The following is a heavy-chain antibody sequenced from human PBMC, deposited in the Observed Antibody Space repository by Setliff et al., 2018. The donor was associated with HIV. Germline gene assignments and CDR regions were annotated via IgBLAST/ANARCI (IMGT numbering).Heavy chain of an antibody. V-gene: IGHV3-7*03. CDR3: ARDYYGGFGDYDFGDYFDY. Sequence: GGSLRLSCAASGFTLSNFWMTWVRQAPGKGLEWVASIKQDGSEKYYVDSVKGRFAISRDNAKNSLSLQMNSLRADDTAVYYCARDYYGGFGDYDFGDYFDYWGQGALVTVSS. CDR1: GFTLSNFW. D-gene: IGHD4-17*01. CDR2: IKQDGSEK. J-gene: IGHJ4*02.